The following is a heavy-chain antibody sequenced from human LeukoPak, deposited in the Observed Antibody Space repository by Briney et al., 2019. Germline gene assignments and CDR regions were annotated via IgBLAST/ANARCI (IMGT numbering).Heavy chain of an antibody. CDR3: AKASSTPWCSSTSCPLF. D-gene: IGHD2-2*01. CDR1: GFTFSSYA. V-gene: IGHV3-23*01. CDR2: ISGSGGST. Sequence: GGSLGLSCAASGFTFSSYAMSWVRQAPGKGLEWVSAISGSGGSTYYADSVKGRFTISRDNSKNTLYLQMNSLRAEDTAVYYCAKASSTPWCSSTSCPLFWGQGTLVTVSS. J-gene: IGHJ4*02.